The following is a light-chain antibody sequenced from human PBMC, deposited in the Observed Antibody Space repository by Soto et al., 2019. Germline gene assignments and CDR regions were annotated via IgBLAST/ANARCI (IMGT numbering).Light chain of an antibody. CDR2: DAS. CDR1: QSVSSSY. Sequence: ETVLTQSPGTLSLSPGDRATLSCRASQSVSSSYLAWYQQRPGQAPRLLIYDASRRATGIPDRFSGSGSGTDFTLTISRLDPEDFAVYYCQQYGSSPSSITFGQGTRLE. J-gene: IGKJ5*01. V-gene: IGKV3-20*01. CDR3: QQYGSSPSSIT.